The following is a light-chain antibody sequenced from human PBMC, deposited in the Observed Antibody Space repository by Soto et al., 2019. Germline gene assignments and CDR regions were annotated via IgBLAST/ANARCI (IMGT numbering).Light chain of an antibody. CDR2: GAS. J-gene: IGKJ1*01. Sequence: EIVLTQSPGTLSLSPGERATLSCRASQSVSSSYLAWYQQRPGQAPRLLIYGASNRATAIPDRFSGSGSGTDFTLTISRLEPEDFAVYYCHQYASSRRTFGQGTKVDIK. CDR1: QSVSSSY. CDR3: HQYASSRRT. V-gene: IGKV3-20*01.